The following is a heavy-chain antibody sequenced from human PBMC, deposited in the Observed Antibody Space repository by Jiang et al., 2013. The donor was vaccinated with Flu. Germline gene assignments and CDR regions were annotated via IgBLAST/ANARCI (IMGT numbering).Heavy chain of an antibody. Sequence: GSGLVKPSETLSLTCTVSGGSISSYYWSWIRQPPGKGLEWIGYIYYTGSTNYNPSLKSRVTISVHTSKNQFSLNLSSVTAADTAVYYCARHDYGTNSVYFDSWGQG. CDR3: ARHDYGTNSVYFDS. CDR1: GGSISSYY. CDR2: IYYTGST. V-gene: IGHV4-59*08. J-gene: IGHJ4*02. D-gene: IGHD4-23*01.